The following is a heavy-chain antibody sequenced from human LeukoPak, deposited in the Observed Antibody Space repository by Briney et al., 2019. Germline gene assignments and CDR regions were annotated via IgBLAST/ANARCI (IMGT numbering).Heavy chain of an antibody. CDR1: GFTVSSNY. CDR3: ARDFRGHDYDILTGYYALWFDP. V-gene: IGHV3-66*01. D-gene: IGHD3-9*01. CDR2: IYSGGST. Sequence: GGSLRLSCAASGFTVSSNYMSWVRQAPGKGLEWVSVIYSGGSTYYADSVKGRFTISRDNSKNTLYLQMNSLRAEDTAVYYCARDFRGHDYDILTGYYALWFDPWGQGTLVTVSS. J-gene: IGHJ5*02.